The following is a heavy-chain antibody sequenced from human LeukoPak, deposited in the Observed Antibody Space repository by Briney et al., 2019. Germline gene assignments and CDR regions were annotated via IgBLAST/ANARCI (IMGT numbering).Heavy chain of an antibody. CDR1: GFTFSSYR. J-gene: IGHJ4*02. Sequence: GGSLRLSCAASGFTFSSYRMNWVRQAPGKGLEWVSYISSSSSITHYADSVKGRFTISRDNAKNSLYLQMNSLRAGDTAVYYCARARWYYDSSGYYYVGFDYWGQGTLVTVSS. D-gene: IGHD3-22*01. CDR2: ISSSSSIT. CDR3: ARARWYYDSSGYYYVGFDY. V-gene: IGHV3-48*04.